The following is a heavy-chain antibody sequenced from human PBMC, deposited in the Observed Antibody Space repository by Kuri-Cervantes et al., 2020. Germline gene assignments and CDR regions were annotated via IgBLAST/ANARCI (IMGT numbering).Heavy chain of an antibody. V-gene: IGHV3-11*01. CDR2: ISSSGSTI. CDR1: GFTFSSYW. J-gene: IGHJ3*02. CDR3: AREGRDSSSLWAFDI. D-gene: IGHD3-22*01. Sequence: GESLKISCAASGFTFSSYWMSWIRQAPGKGLEWVSYISSSGSTIYYADSVKGRFTISRNNAKSSLYLQMNSLRAEDTAVYYCAREGRDSSSLWAFDIWGQGTMVTVSS.